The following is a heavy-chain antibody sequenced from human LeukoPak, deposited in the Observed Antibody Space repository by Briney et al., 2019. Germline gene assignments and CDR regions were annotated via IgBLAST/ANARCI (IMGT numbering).Heavy chain of an antibody. D-gene: IGHD6-13*01. Sequence: PGGSLRLSCAAPGISFSTYWMSWVRPATGTGLEWVGNIKQDGSEKYYVDSAKGRFTISRDNAKNSLYLQMNSLSAEDTAVYYCATDLGSSRPNFWGQGILVTVSS. V-gene: IGHV3-7*01. J-gene: IGHJ4*02. CDR3: ATDLGSSRPNF. CDR1: GISFSTYW. CDR2: IKQDGSEK.